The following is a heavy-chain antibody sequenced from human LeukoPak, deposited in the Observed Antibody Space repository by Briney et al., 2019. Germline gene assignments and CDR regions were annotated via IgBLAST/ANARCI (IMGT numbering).Heavy chain of an antibody. CDR2: ISAYNGNT. CDR1: GYTLTSYG. CDR3: ARDLPPLLYYYDSSGYPYYFDY. Sequence: ASVKVSCKASGYTLTSYGISWVRQAPGQGLEWMGWISAYNGNTNYAQKLQGRVTMTTDTSTSTAYMELRSLRSDDTAVYYCARDLPPLLYYYDSSGYPYYFDYWGQGTLVTVSS. J-gene: IGHJ4*02. V-gene: IGHV1-18*01. D-gene: IGHD3-22*01.